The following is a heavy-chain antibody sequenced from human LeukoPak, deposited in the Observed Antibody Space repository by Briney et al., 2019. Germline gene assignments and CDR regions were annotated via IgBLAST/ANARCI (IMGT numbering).Heavy chain of an antibody. V-gene: IGHV1-8*01. CDR1: GYTFTSYD. J-gene: IGHJ4*02. Sequence: ASVKVSCKASGYTFTSYDINWVRRATGQGLEWMGWMNPNSGNTGYAQKFQGRVTMTRNTSISTAYMELSSLRSEDTAVYYCARGLVGATGEWYFDYWGQGTLVTVSS. CDR2: MNPNSGNT. D-gene: IGHD1-26*01. CDR3: ARGLVGATGEWYFDY.